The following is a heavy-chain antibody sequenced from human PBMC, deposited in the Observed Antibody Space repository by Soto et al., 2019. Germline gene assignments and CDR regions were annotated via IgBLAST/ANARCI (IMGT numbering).Heavy chain of an antibody. Sequence: SETLSLTCTVSGGSISSSSYYWGWLRQPPGKGLEWIGSLYYSGTSYYNPSLKSRVTISVDTSKNQFSLKLSSVTAADTAVYYCARERDSSGWYLLDPWGQGTLVTVSS. CDR2: LYYSGTS. V-gene: IGHV4-39*07. D-gene: IGHD6-19*01. CDR3: ARERDSSGWYLLDP. CDR1: GGSISSSSYY. J-gene: IGHJ5*02.